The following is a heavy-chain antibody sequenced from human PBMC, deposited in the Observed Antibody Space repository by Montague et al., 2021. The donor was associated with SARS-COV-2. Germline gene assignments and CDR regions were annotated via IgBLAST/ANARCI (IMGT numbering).Heavy chain of an antibody. CDR3: LNYHGSGSYGDF. J-gene: IGHJ4*02. CDR2: ISASAMRT. D-gene: IGHD3-10*01. CDR1: GFTFSTYG. V-gene: IGHV3-23*01. Sequence: SLRLSCAASGFTFSTYGMTWVRQAPGKGLERVSSISASAMRTHYPDSVKGRFTISRDNSKNTLYLQMSSLRAEDTAVYFCLNYHGSGSYGDFWGQGTLVTVSP.